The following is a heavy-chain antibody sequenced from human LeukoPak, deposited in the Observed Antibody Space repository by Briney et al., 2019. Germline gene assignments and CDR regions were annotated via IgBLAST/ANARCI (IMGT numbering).Heavy chain of an antibody. CDR2: ISWDGGST. D-gene: IGHD6-13*01. V-gene: IGHV3-43D*03. J-gene: IGHJ4*02. CDR1: GFTFDDYA. Sequence: GGSLRLSCAASGFTFDDYAMHWVRHAPGKGLEWVSLISWDGGSTYYADSVKGRFTISRDNSKNSLFLQMNSLRAEDTALYFCAKDIRGSTSWYGLDYWGQGTLVTVSS. CDR3: AKDIRGSTSWYGLDY.